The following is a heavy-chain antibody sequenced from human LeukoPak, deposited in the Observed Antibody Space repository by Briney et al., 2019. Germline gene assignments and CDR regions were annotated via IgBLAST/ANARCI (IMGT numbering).Heavy chain of an antibody. CDR3: ARARTDYGDYSDYYGMDV. CDR2: IYYSGST. J-gene: IGHJ6*02. D-gene: IGHD4-17*01. Sequence: PSETLSLTCTVSGGSISSYYWSWIRQPPGKGLEWIGYIYYSGSTNYNPSLKSRVTISVDTYKNQFSLKLSSVTAADTAVYYCARARTDYGDYSDYYGMDVWGQGTTVTVSS. V-gene: IGHV4-59*01. CDR1: GGSISSYY.